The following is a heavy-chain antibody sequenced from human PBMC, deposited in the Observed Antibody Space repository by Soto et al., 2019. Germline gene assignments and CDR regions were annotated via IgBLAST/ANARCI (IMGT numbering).Heavy chain of an antibody. V-gene: IGHV1-2*02. CDR3: ATSSDWSPLLDY. J-gene: IGHJ4*02. CDR1: QYTFSNYY. CDR2: INNGGGT. Sequence: VKVSCKASQYTFSNYYLHWVRQAPGQRPEWMGWINNGGGTIYAQDFQGRLSMTRDTSITTAYMELSRLSSDDTAFYYCATSSDWSPLLDYWGQGTLVTVSS. D-gene: IGHD6-19*01.